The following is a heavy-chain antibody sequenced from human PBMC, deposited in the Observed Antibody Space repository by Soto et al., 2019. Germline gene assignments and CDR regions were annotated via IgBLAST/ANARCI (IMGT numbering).Heavy chain of an antibody. D-gene: IGHD2-15*01. CDR1: GGSISSYY. Sequence: SETLSLTCSVSGGSISSYYWSWIRQPPGKGLEWIGYIYYTGSTNYNPSLKSRVTISVDTSKNQFSLKLSSVTAADTAMYYCARDGGSISYYYGMDVWGQGTTVTVS. J-gene: IGHJ6*02. V-gene: IGHV4-59*01. CDR2: IYYTGST. CDR3: ARDGGSISYYYGMDV.